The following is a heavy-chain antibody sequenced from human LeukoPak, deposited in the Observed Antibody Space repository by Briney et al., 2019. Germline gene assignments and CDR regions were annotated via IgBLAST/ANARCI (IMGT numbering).Heavy chain of an antibody. CDR2: INPNSGGT. V-gene: IGHV1-2*02. J-gene: IGHJ4*02. CDR1: GYTFTGYY. CDR3: ARDQSGYDFTLYYFDY. D-gene: IGHD5-12*01. Sequence: GASVKVSCKASGYTFTGYYMHWVRQAPGQGLEWMGWINPNSGGTNYAQKFQGRATMTRDTSISTAYMELSRLRSDDTAVYYCARDQSGYDFTLYYFDYWGQGTLVTVSS.